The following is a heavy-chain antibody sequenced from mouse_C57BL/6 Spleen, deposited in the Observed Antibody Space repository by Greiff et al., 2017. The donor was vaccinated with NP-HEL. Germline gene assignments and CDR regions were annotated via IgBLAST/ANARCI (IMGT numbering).Heavy chain of an antibody. CDR1: GYTFTEYT. V-gene: IGHV1-62-2*01. Sequence: VKLQESGAELVKPGASVKLSCKASGYTFTEYTIHWVKQRSGQGLEWIGWFYPGSGSIKYNEKFKDKATLTADKSSSTVYMELSRLTSEDSAVYFCARHEEERDYDYEGWFAYWGQGTLVTVSA. D-gene: IGHD2-4*01. CDR3: ARHEEERDYDYEGWFAY. CDR2: FYPGSGSI. J-gene: IGHJ3*01.